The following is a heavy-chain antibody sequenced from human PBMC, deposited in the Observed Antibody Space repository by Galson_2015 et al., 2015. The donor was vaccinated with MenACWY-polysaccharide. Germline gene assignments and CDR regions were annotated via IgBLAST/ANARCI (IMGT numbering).Heavy chain of an antibody. CDR2: ISSSSSTI. CDR3: ARGGDGYGNFDY. CDR1: DFTFTPYT. V-gene: IGHV3-48*01. J-gene: IGHJ4*02. Sequence: SLRLSCAASDFTFTPYTMNWVRQAPGKGLEWVSHISSSSSTIFYADSVKGRFTISRDNAKNSLYLQMNSLRAEDTAVYYCARGGDGYGNFDYWGQGSLVTVSS. D-gene: IGHD5-24*01.